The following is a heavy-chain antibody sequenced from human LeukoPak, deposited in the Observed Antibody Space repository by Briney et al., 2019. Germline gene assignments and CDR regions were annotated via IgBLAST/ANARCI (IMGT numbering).Heavy chain of an antibody. CDR3: ARSFAYSSSRFDP. D-gene: IGHD6-13*01. Sequence: KSSETLSLTCSGSGGSMSPYYWNWIRQPPGKGLEWVGYIHYGGSSNYNPSLKSRVTISLDTSKNQVSLKLTSVTAADTAVYYCARSFAYSSSRFDPWGQGTLVTVSS. J-gene: IGHJ5*02. CDR1: GGSMSPYY. CDR2: IHYGGSS. V-gene: IGHV4-59*08.